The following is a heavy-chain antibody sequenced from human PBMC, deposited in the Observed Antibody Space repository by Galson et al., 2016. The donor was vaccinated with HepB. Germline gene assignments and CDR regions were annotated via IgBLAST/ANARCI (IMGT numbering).Heavy chain of an antibody. D-gene: IGHD6-13*01. CDR2: ISGSGGST. CDR1: GFTFSSYA. CDR3: AKRSLAAHDY. V-gene: IGHV3-23*01. Sequence: SLRLSCAASGFTFSSYAMSWVRQAPGKGLEWVSAISGSGGSTYYADSVKGRFTISRDNSKNTLYLQMNSLRAADTALYYCAKRSLAAHDYWGQGTLVTVSS. J-gene: IGHJ4*02.